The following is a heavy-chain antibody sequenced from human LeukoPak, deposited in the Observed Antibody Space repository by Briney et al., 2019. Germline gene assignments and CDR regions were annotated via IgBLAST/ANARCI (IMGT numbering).Heavy chain of an antibody. CDR3: ARLGARQMLEY. V-gene: IGHV3-7*01. D-gene: IGHD4-17*01. J-gene: IGHJ4*02. Sequence: GGSLRLSCAAPGFSFSSNWMGWVRQAPGKGLEWVAHIKRDGSQKYYLDSVKGRFTISRDNAKNSLYLQMNSLRVEDTAVYYCARLGARQMLEYWGQGTLVTVSS. CDR2: IKRDGSQK. CDR1: GFSFSSNW.